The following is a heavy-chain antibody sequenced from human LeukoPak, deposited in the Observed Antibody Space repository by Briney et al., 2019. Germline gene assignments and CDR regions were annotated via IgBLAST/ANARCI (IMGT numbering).Heavy chain of an antibody. Sequence: PGRSLRLSCAASGFTFSSYGMHWVRQAPGKGLEWVAVIWYDGSNKYYADSVKGRFTASRDNAKNSLYLQMSSLRDEDTAVYYCVRDPHAFDIWGQGTMATVSS. V-gene: IGHV3-33*01. CDR1: GFTFSSYG. CDR2: IWYDGSNK. J-gene: IGHJ3*02. CDR3: VRDPHAFDI.